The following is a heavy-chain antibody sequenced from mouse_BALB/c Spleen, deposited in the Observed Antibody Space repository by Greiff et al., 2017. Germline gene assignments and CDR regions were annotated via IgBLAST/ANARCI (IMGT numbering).Heavy chain of an antibody. CDR1: GYTFTSYW. J-gene: IGHJ2*01. D-gene: IGHD2-2*01. Sequence: VQLQQPGAELVRPGASVKLSCKASGYTFTSYWINWVKQRPGQGLEWIGNIYPSDSYTNYNQKFKDKATLTVDKSSSTAYMQLSSPTSEDSAVYYCTRWLDYWGQGTTLTVSS. CDR2: IYPSDSYT. V-gene: IGHV1-69*02. CDR3: TRWLDY.